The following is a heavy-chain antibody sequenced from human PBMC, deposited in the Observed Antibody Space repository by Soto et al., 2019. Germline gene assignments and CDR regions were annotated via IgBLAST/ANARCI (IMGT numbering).Heavy chain of an antibody. J-gene: IGHJ4*02. CDR2: VYPSDSDV. D-gene: IGHD3-22*01. CDR1: GYRFTSSW. CDR3: ARQIYDSDTGPNFQYYFDS. V-gene: IGHV5-51*01. Sequence: GESLKISCQGSGYRFTSSWIGWVRQMPGKGLEWLGNVYPSDSDVRYSPSFEGRVTISADNSINTAYLHLLNLKASDTAMYYCARQIYDSDTGPNFQYYFDSWGQGTPVTVSS.